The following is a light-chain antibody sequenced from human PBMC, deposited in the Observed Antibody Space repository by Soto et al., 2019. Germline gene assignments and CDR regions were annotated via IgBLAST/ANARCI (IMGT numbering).Light chain of an antibody. Sequence: IQLTQSPSSLSASVGDRVTITCRASQGISSYLAWYQQKPGKAPKLLIYAASTVQSGVPSRVSGSGSGTDFTLTISSLQPEDFATYHCQQLNSYPRTFGGGTKVEIK. CDR2: AAS. CDR1: QGISSY. J-gene: IGKJ4*01. V-gene: IGKV1-9*01. CDR3: QQLNSYPRT.